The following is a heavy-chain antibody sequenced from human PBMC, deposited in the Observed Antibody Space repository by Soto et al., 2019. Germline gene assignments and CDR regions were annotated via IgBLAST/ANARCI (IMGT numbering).Heavy chain of an antibody. V-gene: IGHV4-34*01. D-gene: IGHD3-10*01. CDR2: INHSGST. CDR3: ARDRLWFGELYAFDI. CDR1: GGSFSGYY. J-gene: IGHJ3*02. Sequence: QVQLQQWGAGLLKPSETLSLTCAVYGGSFSGYYWSWIRQPPGKGLEWMGEINHSGSTNYNPSLKSRVTISIVTSKNQFSLKLSSVTGADTAVYYCARDRLWFGELYAFDIWGEGTMVTVSS.